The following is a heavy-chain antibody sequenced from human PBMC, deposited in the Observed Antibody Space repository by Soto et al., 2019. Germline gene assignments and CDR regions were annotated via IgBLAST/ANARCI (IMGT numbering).Heavy chain of an antibody. CDR2: LSGSGGST. J-gene: IGHJ3*02. CDR1: GFTFSSYA. D-gene: IGHD3-3*01. V-gene: IGHV3-23*01. Sequence: GGSLRLSCAASGFTFSSYAMSWVRQAPGEGMDWVSALSGSGGSTYYADSVKGRFTISRDNSKNTLYLQMNSLRAEDTAVYYCTRVGGYDVWTDYYDALAIWGQGTMVTVSS. CDR3: TRVGGYDVWTDYYDALAI.